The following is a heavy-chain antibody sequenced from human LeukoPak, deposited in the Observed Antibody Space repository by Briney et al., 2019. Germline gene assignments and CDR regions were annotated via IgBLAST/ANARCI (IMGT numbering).Heavy chain of an antibody. Sequence: ASVKVSCKASGYTFTGYYMHWVRQAPGQGLEWMGWINPNSGGTNYAQKFQGRVTMTRDTSISTAYMELSRLRSDDTAVYYCAREVDTAMVVILTPLDYWGQGTLVTVSS. CDR2: INPNSGGT. CDR3: AREVDTAMVVILTPLDY. D-gene: IGHD5-18*01. CDR1: GYTFTGYY. J-gene: IGHJ4*02. V-gene: IGHV1-2*02.